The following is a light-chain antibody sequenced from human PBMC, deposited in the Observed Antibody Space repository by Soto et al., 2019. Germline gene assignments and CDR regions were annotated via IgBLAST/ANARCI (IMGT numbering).Light chain of an antibody. CDR1: QSISRH. CDR2: GAS. V-gene: IGKV1-39*01. Sequence: DIHMTQSAAALSPSVGDRVTLTCRGSQSISRHLNWYQQKPIKAPRRLICGASNLQSGVPSRFSGSGSGTEFTLTTSSLLPEDFATYYCQQGYSTPVTFGQGTRLEIK. CDR3: QQGYSTPVT. J-gene: IGKJ5*01.